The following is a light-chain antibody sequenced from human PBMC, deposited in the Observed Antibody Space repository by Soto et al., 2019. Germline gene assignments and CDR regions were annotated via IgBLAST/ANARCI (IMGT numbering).Light chain of an antibody. V-gene: IGLV1-44*01. J-gene: IGLJ2*01. CDR2: SNN. CDR1: SSNIGSNT. Sequence: QSVLTQPPSASGTPGQRVTISCSGGSSNIGSNTVNWYQQLPGTAPKLLIYSNNQRPSGVPDRFSGSKSGTSASLAISGLQPEDEADCYCAAWDDSLNDVVFGGGTKLTVL. CDR3: AAWDDSLNDVV.